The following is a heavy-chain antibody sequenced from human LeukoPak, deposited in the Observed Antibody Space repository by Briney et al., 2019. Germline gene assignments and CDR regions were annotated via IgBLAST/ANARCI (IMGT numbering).Heavy chain of an antibody. V-gene: IGHV5-51*01. D-gene: IGHD3-16*02. CDR1: GYSFTSYW. CDR3: ARGAGSYRRNNWFDP. CDR2: IYPGDSDT. J-gene: IGHJ5*02. Sequence: GESLKTSCKGSGYSFTSYWIGWVRQMPGKGLEWMGIIYPGDSDTRYSPSFQGQVTISADKSISTAYLQWSSLKASDTAMYYCARGAGSYRRNNWFDPWGQGTLVTVSS.